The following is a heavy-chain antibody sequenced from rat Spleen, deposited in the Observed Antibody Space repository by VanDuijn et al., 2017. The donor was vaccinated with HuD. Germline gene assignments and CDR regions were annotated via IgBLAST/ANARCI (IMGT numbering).Heavy chain of an antibody. CDR2: VNKDSRTR. J-gene: IGHJ2*01. CDR3: VREAFGVDY. CDR1: GFNFNDYW. Sequence: EVKLVESGGGLVQPGRSLKLSCAAYGFNFNDYWMGWVRQAPGKGLEWIGEVNKDSRTRKYTPSLKDKFIISRENAQNTLYLQMSKLGSEDTAIYYCVREAFGVDYWGQGVMVTVSS. D-gene: IGHD4-3*01. V-gene: IGHV4-2*01.